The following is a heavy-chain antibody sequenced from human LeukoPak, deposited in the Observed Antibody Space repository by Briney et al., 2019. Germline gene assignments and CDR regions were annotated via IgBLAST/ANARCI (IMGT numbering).Heavy chain of an antibody. V-gene: IGHV3-23*01. CDR1: GFDFSHYG. CDR2: FSGTSTLT. J-gene: IGHJ4*02. CDR3: AKESAYCGSDCRSLSDY. D-gene: IGHD2-21*02. Sequence: GGSLRLSCAASGFDFSHYGMSWVRQSPGKGLEWVSTFSGTSTLTYYADSVKGRFTISRDNSKNTLYLQMNSLRAEDTAVYYCAKESAYCGSDCRSLSDYWGQGTLVTVSS.